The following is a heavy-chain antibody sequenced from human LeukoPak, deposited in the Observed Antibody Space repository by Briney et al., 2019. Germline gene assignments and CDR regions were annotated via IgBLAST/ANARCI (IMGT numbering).Heavy chain of an antibody. J-gene: IGHJ4*02. CDR1: GGSISSSSYY. CDR3: ARWKGTADFDY. D-gene: IGHD3-3*01. Sequence: PSETLSLTCTVAGGSISSSSYYWGWIRQPPGKGLEWIGSIYYSGSTYYNPSLKSRVTISVDTSKNQFSLKLSSVTAADTAVYYCARWKGTADFDYLGQGTLVTVSS. CDR2: IYYSGST. V-gene: IGHV4-39*01.